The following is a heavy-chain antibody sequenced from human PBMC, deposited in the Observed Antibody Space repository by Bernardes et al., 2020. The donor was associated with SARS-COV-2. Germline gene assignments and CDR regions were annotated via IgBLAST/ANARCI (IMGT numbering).Heavy chain of an antibody. CDR1: GFTFSSYA. CDR3: AKDLPHVLSGSYYNALDY. V-gene: IGHV3-23*01. CDR2: ISGSGGST. J-gene: IGHJ4*02. D-gene: IGHD3-10*01. Sequence: GGSLRLSCAASGFTFSSYAMSWVRQAPGKGLEWVSAISGSGGSTYYADSVKGRFTISRDNSKNTLYLQMNSLRAEDTAVYYCAKDLPHVLSGSYYNALDYWGQGTLVTVSS.